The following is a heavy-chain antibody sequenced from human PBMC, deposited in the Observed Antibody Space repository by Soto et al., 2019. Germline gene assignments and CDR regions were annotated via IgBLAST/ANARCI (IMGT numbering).Heavy chain of an antibody. V-gene: IGHV5-51*01. CDR3: ARDWYSGSYDSHYYYGMDV. CDR1: GYSFTSYW. J-gene: IGHJ6*02. CDR2: IYPGDSDT. Sequence: ESLKISCKGSGYSFTSYWIGWVRQMPGKGLEWMGIIYPGDSDTRYSPSFQGQVTISADKSISTAYLQWSSLKASDTAMYYCARDWYSGSYDSHYYYGMDVWGQGTTVTVSS. D-gene: IGHD1-26*01.